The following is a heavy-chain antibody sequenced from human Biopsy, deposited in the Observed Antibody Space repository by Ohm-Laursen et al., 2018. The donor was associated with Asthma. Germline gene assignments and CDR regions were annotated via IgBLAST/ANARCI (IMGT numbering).Heavy chain of an antibody. CDR3: AKGHGDYVFPYFQH. V-gene: IGHV3-30*18. Sequence: SLRPSCSASGFTFGDYLVSWVRQVPGGGLGWVAVISYDGSDKYYADSVKGRFTISRDNSKNTLYLQMNSLRAEDTAVYYCAKGHGDYVFPYFQHWGQGTLVTVSS. CDR2: ISYDGSDK. CDR1: GFTFGDYL. D-gene: IGHD4-17*01. J-gene: IGHJ1*01.